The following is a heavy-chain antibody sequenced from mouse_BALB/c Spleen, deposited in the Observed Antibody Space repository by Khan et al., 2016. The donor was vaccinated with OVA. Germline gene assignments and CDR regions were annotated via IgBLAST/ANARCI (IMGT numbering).Heavy chain of an antibody. V-gene: IGHV14-3*02. CDR1: GFNIKDTY. Sequence: VQLQQPGAEFVKPGASVKLSCTASGFNIKDTYIHWVKQRPEQGLEWIGRIDPANGKTNYEPKFQGKATLTADTSSNTAFLHLSSLTSEDTVVXFCAHSLLLYAMDYWGQGTSVTVSS. D-gene: IGHD1-2*01. CDR2: IDPANGKT. CDR3: AHSLLLYAMDY. J-gene: IGHJ4*01.